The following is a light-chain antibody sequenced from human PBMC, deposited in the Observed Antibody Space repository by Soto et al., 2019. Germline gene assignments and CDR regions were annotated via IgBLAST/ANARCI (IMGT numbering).Light chain of an antibody. CDR3: HQYYNWPPPYT. CDR2: DAS. J-gene: IGKJ2*01. V-gene: IGKV3D-15*01. CDR1: QSVWSS. Sequence: EIVMTQSPATLSVSPGERATLSCRASQSVWSSLAWYQHKPGQAPRLLIYDASTRATGIPARFSGSGSGTEFTLTISSLQSEDFAVYYCHQYYNWPPPYTVGQGTKLQIK.